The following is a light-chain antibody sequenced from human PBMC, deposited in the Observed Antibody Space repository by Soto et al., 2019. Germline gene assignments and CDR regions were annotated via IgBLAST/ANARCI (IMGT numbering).Light chain of an antibody. CDR3: QQYENLPIT. V-gene: IGKV1-33*01. Sequence: IQMTQSPSSLSASVGYRFTITCRASQSISNYLNWYQQKXGKAPKLLIYDASNLETGVPSRFSGSGSGTDFTFTIISLQPEDIESYYCQQYENLPITFGQGTRLEIK. J-gene: IGKJ5*01. CDR1: QSISNY. CDR2: DAS.